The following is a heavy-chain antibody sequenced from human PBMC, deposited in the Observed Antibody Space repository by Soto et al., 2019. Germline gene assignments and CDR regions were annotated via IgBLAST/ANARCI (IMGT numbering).Heavy chain of an antibody. CDR1: GYTFTSYG. J-gene: IGHJ6*02. CDR2: ISAYNGNT. CDR3: GRGGLWFGESHLYYYCGMDV. D-gene: IGHD3-10*01. Sequence: QVQLVQSGAEVKKPGASVKVSCKASGYTFTSYGISWGRQAPGQGLEWMGWISAYNGNTNYAQKLQGRVTMTTDTSTSTAYMELRSLRSDDTAVYYCGRGGLWFGESHLYYYCGMDVWGQGTTVTVSS. V-gene: IGHV1-18*01.